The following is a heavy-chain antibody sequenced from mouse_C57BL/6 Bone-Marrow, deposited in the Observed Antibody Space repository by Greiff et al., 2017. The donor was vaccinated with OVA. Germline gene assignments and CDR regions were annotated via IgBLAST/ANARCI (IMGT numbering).Heavy chain of an antibody. Sequence: QVQLKQSGAELVKPGASVKVSCKASGYTFTSYWMHWVKQRPGQGLEWIGRIHPSDSDTNYNQKFKGKATLTVDKSSSTAYMQLSSLTSEDSAVYYCAPNDGYYGGFAYWGQGTLVTVSA. CDR2: IHPSDSDT. V-gene: IGHV1-74*01. CDR3: APNDGYYGGFAY. D-gene: IGHD2-3*01. CDR1: GYTFTSYW. J-gene: IGHJ3*01.